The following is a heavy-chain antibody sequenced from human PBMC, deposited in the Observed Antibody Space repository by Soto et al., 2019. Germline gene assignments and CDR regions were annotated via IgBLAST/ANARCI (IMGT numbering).Heavy chain of an antibody. Sequence: SETLSLTCTVSGGSISSGDYYWSWIRQPPGKGLEWIGYIYYSGSTYYNPSLKSRVTISVDTSKNQFSLKLSSVTAADTAVYYCARDHCSSTSCYRGSNWFDPWGQGTLFTVSS. J-gene: IGHJ5*02. CDR3: ARDHCSSTSCYRGSNWFDP. D-gene: IGHD2-2*01. CDR1: GGSISSGDYY. CDR2: IYYSGST. V-gene: IGHV4-30-4*01.